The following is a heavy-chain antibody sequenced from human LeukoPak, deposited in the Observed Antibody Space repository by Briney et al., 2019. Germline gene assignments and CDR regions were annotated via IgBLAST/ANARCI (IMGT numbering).Heavy chain of an antibody. CDR1: GFTFRRYS. CDR2: ISSSSSYI. J-gene: IGHJ4*02. CDR3: ARDGGVGAKFDY. V-gene: IGHV3-21*01. Sequence: GALRLFCATSGFTFRRYSMNLVRQGSGKGLEWVSSISSSSSYIYYADSVKGRFTISRDNAKNSLYLQMNSLRAEDTAVYYCARDGGVGAKFDYWGQGTLVTVSS. D-gene: IGHD1-26*01.